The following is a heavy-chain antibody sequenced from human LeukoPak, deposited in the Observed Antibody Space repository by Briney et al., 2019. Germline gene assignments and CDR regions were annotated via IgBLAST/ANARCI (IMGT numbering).Heavy chain of an antibody. CDR1: DGSISSSGNY. J-gene: IGHJ4*02. D-gene: IGHD3-22*01. CDR2: IYYDGST. V-gene: IGHV4-31*03. CDR3: ARVGSGYYNSVHSGLDY. Sequence: SETLSLTCTVSDGSISSSGNYWSWIRQHPGKGLEWIGYIYYDGSTYSNPSLKSRVAISVDTSKNQFSLTLSSVTAADTAVYYCARVGSGYYNSVHSGLDYWGQGTLVTVSS.